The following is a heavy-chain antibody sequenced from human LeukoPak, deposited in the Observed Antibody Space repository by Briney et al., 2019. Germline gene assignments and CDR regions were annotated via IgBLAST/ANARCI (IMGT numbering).Heavy chain of an antibody. CDR1: GDSVSSNSVT. J-gene: IGHJ5*02. CDR3: ARRLTQYDCFDP. Sequence: SQTLSLTCAISGDSVSSNSVTWNWIRQSPSRGREWLGRTYYRSTWYNDYAVSVRGRITVNPDTSKNQFSLHLNSVTPEDTAVYYCARRLTQYDCFDPWGQGILVTVCS. V-gene: IGHV6-1*01. D-gene: IGHD2-2*01. CDR2: TYYRSTWYN.